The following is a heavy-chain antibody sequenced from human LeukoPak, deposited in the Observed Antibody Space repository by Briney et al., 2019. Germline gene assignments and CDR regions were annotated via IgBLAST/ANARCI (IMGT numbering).Heavy chain of an antibody. Sequence: PGGSLRLSCAASGFTVSSNYMSWVRQAPGKGLEWVSVIYSGGSTYYADSVKGRFTISRDNSKNTLYLQMNSLGAEDTAVYYCARALGWLPENYWGQGTLVTVSS. CDR2: IYSGGST. CDR1: GFTVSSNY. J-gene: IGHJ4*02. D-gene: IGHD5-24*01. V-gene: IGHV3-66*01. CDR3: ARALGWLPENY.